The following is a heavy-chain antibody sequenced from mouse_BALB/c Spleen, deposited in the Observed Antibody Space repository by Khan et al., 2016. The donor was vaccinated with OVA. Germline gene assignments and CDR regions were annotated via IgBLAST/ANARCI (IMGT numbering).Heavy chain of an antibody. V-gene: IGHV3-2*02. Sequence: EVQLVESGPGLVKPSQSLSLTCTVTGYSITSGYAWNWIRQFPGNKLEWMGYISYSGVTSYTPSLKSRISITRDTSKNQFFLQLTSVTTEDTATYYCARGNYYGYYFDYRGQGTTLTGPS. CDR3: ARGNYYGYYFDY. CDR1: GYSITSGYA. CDR2: ISYSGVT. D-gene: IGHD1-1*01. J-gene: IGHJ2*01.